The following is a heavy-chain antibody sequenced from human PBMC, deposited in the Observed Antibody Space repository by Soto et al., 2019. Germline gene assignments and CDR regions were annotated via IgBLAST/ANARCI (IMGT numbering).Heavy chain of an antibody. V-gene: IGHV1-18*01. CDR2: ISAYNGNT. Sequence: VASVKVSCKASGYTFTSYGISWVRQAPGQGLEWMGWISAYNGNTNYAQKLQGRVTMTTDTSTSTAYMELRSLRSEDTAVYYCARDGYCSGGSCYSALDYYYYGMDVWGQGTTVTVSS. D-gene: IGHD2-15*01. J-gene: IGHJ6*02. CDR3: ARDGYCSGGSCYSALDYYYYGMDV. CDR1: GYTFTSYG.